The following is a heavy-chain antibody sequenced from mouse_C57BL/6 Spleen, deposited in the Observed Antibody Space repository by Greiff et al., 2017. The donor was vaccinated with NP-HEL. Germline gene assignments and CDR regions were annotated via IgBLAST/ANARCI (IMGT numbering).Heavy chain of an antibody. D-gene: IGHD2-4*01. J-gene: IGHJ2*01. Sequence: QVQLKESGAELARPGASVKLSCKASGYTFTSYGISWVKQRTGQGLEWIGEIYPRSGNTYYNEKFKGKATLTADKSSSTAYMELRSLTSADAAVYFCAREGRLRLDYWGQGTTLTVSS. CDR3: AREGRLRLDY. CDR2: IYPRSGNT. CDR1: GYTFTSYG. V-gene: IGHV1-81*01.